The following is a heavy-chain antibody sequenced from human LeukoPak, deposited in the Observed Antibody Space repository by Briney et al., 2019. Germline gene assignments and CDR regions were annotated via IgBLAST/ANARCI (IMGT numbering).Heavy chain of an antibody. V-gene: IGHV4-4*07. J-gene: IGHJ4*02. Sequence: PSETLSLTCTVSGGSISGYFWSWIRQPAGKGLEWIGRIHDNGDSNHNPSLKSRVTMALDTSGNQVSLKLTSVTAADTAVYYCARDGSDNWGLFDYWGQGTLLTVSS. CDR1: GGSISGYF. CDR2: IHDNGDS. D-gene: IGHD1-1*01. CDR3: ARDGSDNWGLFDY.